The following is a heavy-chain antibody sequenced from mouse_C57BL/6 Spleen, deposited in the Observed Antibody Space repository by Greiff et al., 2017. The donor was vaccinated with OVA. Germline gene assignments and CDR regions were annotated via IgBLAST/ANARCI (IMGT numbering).Heavy chain of an antibody. CDR2: ISYDGSN. Sequence: EVKLMESGPGLVKPSQSLSLTCSVTGYSITSGYYWNWIRQFPGNKLEWMGYISYDGSNNYNPSLKNRISITRDTSKNQFFLKLNSVTTEDTATYYCARYSSGGDYFDYWGQGTTLTVSS. CDR3: ARYSSGGDYFDY. V-gene: IGHV3-6*01. D-gene: IGHD3-2*02. CDR1: GYSITSGYY. J-gene: IGHJ2*01.